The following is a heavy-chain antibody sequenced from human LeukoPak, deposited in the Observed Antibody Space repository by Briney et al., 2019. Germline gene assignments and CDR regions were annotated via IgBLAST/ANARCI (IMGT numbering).Heavy chain of an antibody. D-gene: IGHD2-2*01. CDR2: ISAYSVNT. J-gene: IGHJ6*02. Sequence: ASVKVSCKASGYTFTSYGLTWVRQAPGQGLEWMGWISAYSVNTDYAQKLQGRVTMTTDTSTSTAYMELRSLRSDDTAVYYCARAGPAALHYTMDVWGLGTTVTVS. V-gene: IGHV1-18*01. CDR3: ARAGPAALHYTMDV. CDR1: GYTFTSYG.